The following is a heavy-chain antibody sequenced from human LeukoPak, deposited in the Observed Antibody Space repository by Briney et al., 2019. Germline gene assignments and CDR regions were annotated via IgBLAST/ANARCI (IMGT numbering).Heavy chain of an antibody. CDR3: ARVGYDFWRNSLHYGMDV. Sequence: SVKVSCKASGGTFSSYAISWVRQAPGQGLEWMGGIIPIFGTANYAQKFQGRVTITADESTSTAYMELSSLRSEDTAVYYCARVGYDFWRNSLHYGMDVWGQGTTVTVSS. J-gene: IGHJ6*02. V-gene: IGHV1-69*13. CDR2: IIPIFGTA. D-gene: IGHD3-3*01. CDR1: GGTFSSYA.